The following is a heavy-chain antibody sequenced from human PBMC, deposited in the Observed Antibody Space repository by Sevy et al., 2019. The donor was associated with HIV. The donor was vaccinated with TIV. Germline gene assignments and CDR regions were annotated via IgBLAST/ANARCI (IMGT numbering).Heavy chain of an antibody. Sequence: ASVKVSCKASGYPFTSYVIHWVRQAPGQRLEWMGWINAGNGNTKYSQKFRGRVNLTRDTSASTAFMEMSSLRSEDTAVYYCARGGYCSSTSCDNWFDPWGQGTLVTVSS. V-gene: IGHV1-3*01. CDR1: GYPFTSYV. D-gene: IGHD2-2*01. J-gene: IGHJ5*02. CDR3: ARGGYCSSTSCDNWFDP. CDR2: INAGNGNT.